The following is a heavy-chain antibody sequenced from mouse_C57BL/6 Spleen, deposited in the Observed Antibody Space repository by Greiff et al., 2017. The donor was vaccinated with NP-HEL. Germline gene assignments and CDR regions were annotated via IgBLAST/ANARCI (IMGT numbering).Heavy chain of an antibody. CDR1: GFNIKNTY. V-gene: IGHV14-3*01. J-gene: IGHJ3*01. CDR3: AANWDEGAWFAY. D-gene: IGHD4-1*01. CDR2: IDPANGNT. Sequence: VQLKQSVAELVRPGASVKLSCTASGFNIKNTYMHWVKQRPEQGLEWIGRIDPANGNTKYAPKFPGKATITADTSSNTAYLQLSSLTSEDTAIYDCAANWDEGAWFAYWGQGARVTVAA.